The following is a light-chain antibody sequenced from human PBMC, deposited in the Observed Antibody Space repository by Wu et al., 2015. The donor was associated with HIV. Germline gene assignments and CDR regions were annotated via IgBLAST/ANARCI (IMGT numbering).Light chain of an antibody. CDR1: QSIAGN. CDR3: QQYHDWPWT. Sequence: IVMTQSPATLSVSPGERATLSCRASQSIAGNLAWYQQKPGQSPRLLIYSASIRATGIPARCSGSESGTELTLTIRSMQSEDFAVYYCQQYHDWPWTFGQGTKVEI. CDR2: SAS. J-gene: IGKJ1*01. V-gene: IGKV3-15*01.